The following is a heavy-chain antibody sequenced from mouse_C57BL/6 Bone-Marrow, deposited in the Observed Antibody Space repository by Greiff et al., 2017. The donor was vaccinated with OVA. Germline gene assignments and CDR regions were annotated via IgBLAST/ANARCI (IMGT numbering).Heavy chain of an antibody. J-gene: IGHJ1*03. CDR1: GFTFSSYG. CDR3: ARICSYWYFDV. Sequence: DVMLVESGGDLVKPGGSLKLSCAASGFTFSSYGMSWVRQTPDKRLEWVATISSGGSYTYYPDSVKGRFTISRDNAKNTLYLQMSSLKSEDTAMYDCARICSYWYFDVWGTGTTVTVSS. V-gene: IGHV5-6*02. CDR2: ISSGGSYT.